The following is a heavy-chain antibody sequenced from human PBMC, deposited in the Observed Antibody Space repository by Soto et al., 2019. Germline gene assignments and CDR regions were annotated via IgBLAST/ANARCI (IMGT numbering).Heavy chain of an antibody. Sequence: QVQLVQSGAEVKKPGSSVKVSCKASGGTFSSYAISWVRQAPGQGLEWMGGIIPIFGTANYAQKFQGRVTITADESTSTAYIELNILRSEDTAVYYYARVMTTVTTSWFDPWGQGTLVTVSS. J-gene: IGHJ5*02. CDR2: IIPIFGTA. D-gene: IGHD4-17*01. CDR3: ARVMTTVTTSWFDP. V-gene: IGHV1-69*12. CDR1: GGTFSSYA.